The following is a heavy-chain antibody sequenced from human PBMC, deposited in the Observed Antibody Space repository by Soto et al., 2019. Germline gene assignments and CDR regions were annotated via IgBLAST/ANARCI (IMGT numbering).Heavy chain of an antibody. D-gene: IGHD3-22*01. CDR2: IYPGDSDT. CDR1: GYSFTSYW. CDR3: ASFLEISDRSGYSPPFDF. V-gene: IGHV5-51*01. Sequence: GESLKISCKGSGYSFTSYWIGWVRQMPGKGLECMGIIYPGDSDTRYSPSFHGQVTISADKSISTAYLQWSSLKASDTAMYYCASFLEISDRSGYSPPFDFWSQGTLVTVSS. J-gene: IGHJ4*02.